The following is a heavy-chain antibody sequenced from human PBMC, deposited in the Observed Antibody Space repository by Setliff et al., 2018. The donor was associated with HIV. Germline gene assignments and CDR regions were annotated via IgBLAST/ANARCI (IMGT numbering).Heavy chain of an antibody. CDR3: ARTGSMTTVTNLDY. Sequence: SETLSLTCVVSGDSISRSRYYWGWIRQPPGKGLEWIGSFYYSGSTSYNPSLKSRVTISGDTSKNQVSLRLSSVTAADTAVYYCARTGSMTTVTNLDYWGQGTLVTVSS. V-gene: IGHV4-39*07. J-gene: IGHJ4*02. D-gene: IGHD4-17*01. CDR1: GDSISRSRYY. CDR2: FYYSGST.